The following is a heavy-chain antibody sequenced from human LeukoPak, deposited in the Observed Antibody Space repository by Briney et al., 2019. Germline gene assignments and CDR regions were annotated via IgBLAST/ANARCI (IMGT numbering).Heavy chain of an antibody. CDR3: ARVVASTSIDS. J-gene: IGHJ4*02. V-gene: IGHV4-38-2*02. CDR2: IFHSGSV. D-gene: IGHD2-15*01. CDR1: GYSISSDYF. Sequence: ASETLSPTCTVSGYSISSDYFWGWIRQPPGKGPEWIGSIFHSGSVYYNPSLQSRVTTSVDTSTNRFSLKLTSVTAADTALYYCARVVASTSIDSWGQGTLVTVSS.